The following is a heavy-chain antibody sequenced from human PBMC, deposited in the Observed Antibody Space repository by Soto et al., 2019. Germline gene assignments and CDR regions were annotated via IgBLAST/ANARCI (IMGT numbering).Heavy chain of an antibody. D-gene: IGHD3-22*01. V-gene: IGHV1-18*04. CDR3: ARVVDYYDSSGYYLGYFDY. Sequence: QVQLVQSGAEVKKPGASVKVSCKASGYTFTSYGISWVRQAPGQGLEWMGWISAYNGNTNYAQKLQGRVTMTTDTSTSTAYMGLRSLRSDDTAVYYCARVVDYYDSSGYYLGYFDYWGQGTLVTGSS. CDR1: GYTFTSYG. J-gene: IGHJ4*02. CDR2: ISAYNGNT.